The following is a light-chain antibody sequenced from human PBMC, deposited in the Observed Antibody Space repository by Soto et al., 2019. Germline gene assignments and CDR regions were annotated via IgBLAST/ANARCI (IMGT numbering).Light chain of an antibody. CDR1: QSISAW. CDR3: HQFSGYSQT. CDR2: DAS. J-gene: IGKJ1*01. Sequence: IHLTQYPCNLSGSVGERVTITLPASQSISAWLAWYQQKPGKAPKLLIYDASTLQTGVPSRFSGSGSGTDFTLTISSLQPDDFATYYCHQFSGYSQTFGQGTKVDIK. V-gene: IGKV1-5*01.